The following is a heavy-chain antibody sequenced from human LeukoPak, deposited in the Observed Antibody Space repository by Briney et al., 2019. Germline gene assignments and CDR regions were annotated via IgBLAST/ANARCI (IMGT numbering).Heavy chain of an antibody. Sequence: PGGSLRLSCAASGFTFSSYSMQWVRRTPGKGLEWVGIMSNSGENTFYGEAVKGRFTISRDNSQSTLYLQMNSLRPEDTDFYYCGKGRASVTRYVDYWGQGTLVTVSS. CDR1: GFTFSSYS. CDR3: GKGRASVTRYVDY. V-gene: IGHV3-30*18. J-gene: IGHJ4*02. CDR2: MSNSGENT. D-gene: IGHD4-17*01.